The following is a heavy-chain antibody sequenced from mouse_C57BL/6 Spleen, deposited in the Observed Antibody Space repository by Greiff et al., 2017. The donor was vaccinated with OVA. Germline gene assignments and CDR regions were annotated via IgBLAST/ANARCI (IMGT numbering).Heavy chain of an antibody. CDR3: ARRTVVATDWYFDV. CDR2: INPSNGGT. J-gene: IGHJ1*03. CDR1: GYTFTSYW. Sequence: QVQLQQSGTELVKPGASVKLSCKASGYTFTSYWMHWVKQRPGQGLEWIGNINPSNGGTNYNEKFKSKATLTVDKSSSTAYMQLSSLTSEDSAVYYCARRTVVATDWYFDVWGTGTTVTVSS. V-gene: IGHV1-53*01. D-gene: IGHD1-1*01.